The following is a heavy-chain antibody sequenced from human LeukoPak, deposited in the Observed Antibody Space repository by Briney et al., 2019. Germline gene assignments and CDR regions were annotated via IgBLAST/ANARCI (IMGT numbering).Heavy chain of an antibody. CDR1: VGTFSIYA. J-gene: IGHJ6*03. D-gene: IGHD3-22*01. V-gene: IGHV1-69*01. Sequence: SVTVSCKASVGTFSIYAISWVRQAPGQGLEWMGGIIPIFGTANYAQKFQGRVTITADESTSTAYMELSSLRSEDTAVYYCARQYYYDSSGYSLWYYYYYMDVWGKGTTVTVSS. CDR3: ARQYYYDSSGYSLWYYYYYMDV. CDR2: IIPIFGTA.